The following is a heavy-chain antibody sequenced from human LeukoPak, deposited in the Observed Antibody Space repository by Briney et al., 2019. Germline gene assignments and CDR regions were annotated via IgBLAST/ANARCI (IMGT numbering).Heavy chain of an antibody. CDR3: ARVRSYYYDSSGYLN. V-gene: IGHV3-9*01. CDR1: GFTFDDYA. J-gene: IGHJ4*02. CDR2: ISWNSGSI. Sequence: PGGSLRLSCAASGFTFDDYAMHWVRQAPGKGLEWVSGISWNSGSIGYADSVKGRFTISRDNAKNSLYLQMNSLRAEDTAVYYCARVRSYYYDSSGYLNWGQGTLVTVSS. D-gene: IGHD3-22*01.